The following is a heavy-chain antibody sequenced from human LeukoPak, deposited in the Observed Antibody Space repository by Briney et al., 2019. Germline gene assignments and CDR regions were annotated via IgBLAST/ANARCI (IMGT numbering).Heavy chain of an antibody. J-gene: IGHJ4*02. CDR3: ARDQGINSRFAY. V-gene: IGHV3-30*04. CDR2: ISYDGSNK. CDR1: GFTFRSYA. Sequence: GRSLRLSCAASGFTFRSYAMHWVRQAPGKGLEWVAFISYDGSNKYYADSVKGRLTISRDNSKNTLYLQMNSLRAEDTAVYYCARDQGINSRFAYWGQGTLVTVSS. D-gene: IGHD6-13*01.